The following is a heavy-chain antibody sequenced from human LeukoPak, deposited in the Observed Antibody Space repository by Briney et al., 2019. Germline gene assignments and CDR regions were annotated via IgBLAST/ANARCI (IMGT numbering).Heavy chain of an antibody. CDR1: GGSISSGGYY. CDR3: ARGYGSITIFGVVINYGMDV. J-gene: IGHJ6*02. CDR2: IYYSGST. Sequence: TLSLTCTVSGGSISSGGYYWSWIRQHPGKGPEWIGYIYYSGSTYYYPSLKSRVTISVDTSKNQFSLKLSSVTAADTAVYYCARGYGSITIFGVVINYGMDVWGQGTTVTVSS. D-gene: IGHD3-3*01. V-gene: IGHV4-31*03.